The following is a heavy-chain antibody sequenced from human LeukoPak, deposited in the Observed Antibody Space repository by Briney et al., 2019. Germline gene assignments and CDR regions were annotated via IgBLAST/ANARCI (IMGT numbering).Heavy chain of an antibody. CDR2: ISYDGSNK. J-gene: IGHJ4*02. D-gene: IGHD6-13*01. V-gene: IGHV3-30*03. CDR1: GFTFSSYG. CDR3: EVAAGTSFDY. Sequence: GRSLRLSCAASGFTFSSYGMHWVRQAPGKGLEWVAVISYDGSNKYYADSVKGRFTISRDNSKNTLYLQMNSLRAEDTAVYYCEVAAGTSFDYWGQGTLVTVSS.